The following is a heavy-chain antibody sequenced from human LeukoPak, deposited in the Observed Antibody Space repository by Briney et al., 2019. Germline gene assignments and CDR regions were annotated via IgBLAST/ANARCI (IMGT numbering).Heavy chain of an antibody. CDR1: GGTFSSYA. D-gene: IGHD4-17*01. V-gene: IGHV1-69*01. Sequence: VASVKVSCKASGGTFSSYAISWVRQAPGQGLEWMGGVIPIFGTANYAQKFQGRVTITADESTSTAYMELSSLRSEDTAVYYCARDENDYGDYWTLVEVWGRGTLVTVSS. CDR2: VIPIFGTA. J-gene: IGHJ2*01. CDR3: ARDENDYGDYWTLVEV.